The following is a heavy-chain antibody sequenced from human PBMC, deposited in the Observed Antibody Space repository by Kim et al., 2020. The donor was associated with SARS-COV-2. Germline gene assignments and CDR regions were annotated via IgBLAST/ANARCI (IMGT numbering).Heavy chain of an antibody. CDR2: ISASGSTI. Sequence: GGSLRLSCAASGFTFSSYEMNWVRQAPGKGLEWVSYISASGSTIYYADSVKGRFTISRDNAKNSLYLQMNSLRAEDTGVYYCARDRLHLGQYGDAFDIWGHGTLLTVSS. D-gene: IGHD3-10*01. CDR3: ARDRLHLGQYGDAFDI. V-gene: IGHV3-48*03. J-gene: IGHJ3*02. CDR1: GFTFSSYE.